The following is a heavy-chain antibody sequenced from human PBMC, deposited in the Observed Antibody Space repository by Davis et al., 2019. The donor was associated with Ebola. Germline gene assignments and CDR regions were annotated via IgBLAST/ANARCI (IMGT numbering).Heavy chain of an antibody. CDR1: GYTFTGYY. Sequence: ASVKVSCKASGYTFTGYYMHWVRQAPGQGLEWMGRIIAYNGNTNYAQKLQGRVTMTTDTSTSTAYMELRSLRSDDTAVYYCARDRWIQLWLKDYWGQGTLVTVSS. J-gene: IGHJ4*02. V-gene: IGHV1-18*04. D-gene: IGHD5-18*01. CDR2: IIAYNGNT. CDR3: ARDRWIQLWLKDY.